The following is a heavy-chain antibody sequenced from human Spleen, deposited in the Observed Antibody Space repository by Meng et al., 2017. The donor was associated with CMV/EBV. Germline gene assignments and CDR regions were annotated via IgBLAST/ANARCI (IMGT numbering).Heavy chain of an antibody. J-gene: IGHJ6*02. D-gene: IGHD3-9*01. CDR3: SREKEYYDILTEEYYYYGMDV. CDR1: GGKFSRYA. CDR2: SVPSHATP. V-gene: IGHV1-69*05. Sequence: SVKVSCKASGGKFSRYAISWVRQAPGQGLEWVGGSVPSHATPRHAQKFQARATITRDESTSTAYMELSSLRSEDTAVYYCSREKEYYDILTEEYYYYGMDVWGQGTMVTVSS.